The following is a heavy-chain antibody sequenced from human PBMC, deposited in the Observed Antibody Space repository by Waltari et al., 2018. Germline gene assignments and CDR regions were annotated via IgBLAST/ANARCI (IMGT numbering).Heavy chain of an antibody. CDR1: GGSISSYY. V-gene: IGHV4-59*01. CDR2: IYYSGST. D-gene: IGHD2-2*01. CDR3: ARVVVVVPAATERTTGSGFDP. J-gene: IGHJ5*02. Sequence: QVQLQESGPGLVKPSETLSLTCTVSGGSISSYYWSWIRQPPGKGLGWIGYIYYSGSTNYNPSLKSRVTISVDTSKNQFSLKLSSVTAADTAVYYCARVVVVVPAATERTTGSGFDPWGQGTLVTVSS.